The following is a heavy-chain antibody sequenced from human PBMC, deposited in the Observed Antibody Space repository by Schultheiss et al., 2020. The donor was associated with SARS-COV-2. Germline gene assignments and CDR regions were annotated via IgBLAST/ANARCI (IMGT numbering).Heavy chain of an antibody. CDR2: INSDGSST. V-gene: IGHV3-74*01. Sequence: GGSLRLSCAASGFTFSSYWMHWVRQAPGKGLVWVSRINSDGSSTSYADSVKGRFTISRDNAKNTLYLQMNSLRAEDTAVYYCAKGQQSYCSSTSCYKGYYYYYGMDVWGQGTTVTVSS. J-gene: IGHJ6*02. CDR1: GFTFSSYW. D-gene: IGHD2-2*02. CDR3: AKGQQSYCSSTSCYKGYYYYYGMDV.